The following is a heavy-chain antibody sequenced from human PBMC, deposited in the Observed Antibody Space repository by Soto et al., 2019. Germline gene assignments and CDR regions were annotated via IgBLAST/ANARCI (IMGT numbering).Heavy chain of an antibody. CDR2: IYYSGST. J-gene: IGHJ4*02. CDR3: ARHTPAISISDH. D-gene: IGHD2-15*01. V-gene: IGHV4-39*01. CDR1: GGSISSSSYY. Sequence: QLQLQESGPGLVKPSETLSLTCTVSGGSISSSSYYWGWIRQPPGKGLEWIGSIYYSGSTYYNPSLKSRVTISVDTSKNQFSLKVSSVTAADTAVSYCARHTPAISISDHWGQGTLVTVSS.